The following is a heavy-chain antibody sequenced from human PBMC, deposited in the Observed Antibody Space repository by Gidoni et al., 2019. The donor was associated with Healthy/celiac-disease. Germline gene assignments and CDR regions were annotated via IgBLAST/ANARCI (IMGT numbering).Heavy chain of an antibody. D-gene: IGHD3-3*01. Sequence: QVQLVQSGAAVKKPGASVKVSCKASGYTFTSYYMHWVRQAPGQGLEWMGIINPSGGSTSYAQKFQGRVTMTRDTSTSTVYMELSSLRSEDTAVYYCARDGRFLEWLFSYYGMDVWGQGTTVTVSS. CDR1: GYTFTSYY. CDR3: ARDGRFLEWLFSYYGMDV. V-gene: IGHV1-46*01. CDR2: INPSGGST. J-gene: IGHJ6*02.